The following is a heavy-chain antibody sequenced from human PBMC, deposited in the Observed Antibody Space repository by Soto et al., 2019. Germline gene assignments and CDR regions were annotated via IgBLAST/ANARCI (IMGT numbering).Heavy chain of an antibody. V-gene: IGHV4-61*08. CDR2: IYYSGST. CDR3: ARAYGGFDNGLDV. D-gene: IGHD5-12*01. Sequence: PSDTLSLTCAVSGVSISSGGYSWSWIRQPPGKGLEWIGYIYYSGSTRYNPSLKSRVTISVDMSKNQFSLKLSSVIAADTAVYYCARAYGGFDNGLDVWGQGTAVTVSS. J-gene: IGHJ6*02. CDR1: GVSISSGGYS.